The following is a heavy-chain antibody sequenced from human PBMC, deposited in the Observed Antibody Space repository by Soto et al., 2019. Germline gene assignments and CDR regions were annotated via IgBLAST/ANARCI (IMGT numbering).Heavy chain of an antibody. CDR2: ISGSGGST. D-gene: IGHD3-16*02. Sequence: EVQLLESGGGLVQPGGSLRLSCAASGFTFSSYAMSWVRQAPGKGLEWVSAISGSGGSTYYADSVKGRFTISRDNSKNMLYRQMNSLRVEDPAVDYCAKDPGITFGGVIADDAFAIWCHGTMVTVSS. CDR3: AKDPGITFGGVIADDAFAI. J-gene: IGHJ3*02. V-gene: IGHV3-23*01. CDR1: GFTFSSYA.